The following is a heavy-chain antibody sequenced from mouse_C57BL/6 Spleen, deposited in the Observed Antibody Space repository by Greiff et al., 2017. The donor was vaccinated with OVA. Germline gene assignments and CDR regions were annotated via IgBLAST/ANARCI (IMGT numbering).Heavy chain of an antibody. D-gene: IGHD2-5*01. Sequence: VQVVESGPGLVQPSQSLSITCTVSGFSLTSYGVHWVRQSPGKGLEWLGVIWSGGSTDYNAAFISILSISKDNSKSQVFFKMNSLQADDTAIYYCARRSNYDWFAYWGQGTLVTVSA. CDR2: IWSGGST. J-gene: IGHJ3*01. V-gene: IGHV2-2*01. CDR3: ARRSNYDWFAY. CDR1: GFSLTSYG.